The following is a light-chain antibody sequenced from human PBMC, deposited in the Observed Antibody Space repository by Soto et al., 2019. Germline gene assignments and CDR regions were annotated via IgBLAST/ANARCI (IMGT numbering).Light chain of an antibody. V-gene: IGLV2-23*01. CDR2: EGT. CDR3: CSFARGSTSYV. J-gene: IGLJ1*01. CDR1: SSDVGSANL. Sequence: QSVLTQPASVSGAPGQSIAISCTGTSSDVGSANLLSWYQHHPGKAPKLIIYEGTTRPSGVSGRFSGSMSGNTASLTISGLQAEDEAEYYCCSFARGSTSYVFGTGTKVTVL.